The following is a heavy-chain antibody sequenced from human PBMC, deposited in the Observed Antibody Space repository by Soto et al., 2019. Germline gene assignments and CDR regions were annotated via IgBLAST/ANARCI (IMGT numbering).Heavy chain of an antibody. D-gene: IGHD6-6*01. Sequence: SVKVSCKASGGTFSSYAISWVRQAPGQGLEWMGGIIPIFGTANYAQKFQGRVTITADESTSTAYMELSSLRSEDTAVYYCACAGWAARTGCSDYWGQGTLVTVSS. CDR1: GGTFSSYA. CDR3: ACAGWAARTGCSDY. CDR2: IIPIFGTA. V-gene: IGHV1-69*13. J-gene: IGHJ4*02.